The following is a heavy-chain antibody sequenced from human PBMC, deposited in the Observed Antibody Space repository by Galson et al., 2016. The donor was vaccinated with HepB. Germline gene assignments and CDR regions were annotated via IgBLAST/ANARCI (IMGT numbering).Heavy chain of an antibody. Sequence: SLRLSCAASGFTFSSYAMSWVRQAPGKGLEWVSVISAASNTYYTDSVKGRFTISRDNAKNSLFLQMNSLRADDTAVYYCARAIATSYWGQGALVTVSS. CDR3: ARAIATSY. CDR1: GFTFSSYA. D-gene: IGHD5-24*01. CDR2: ISAASNT. V-gene: IGHV3-23*01. J-gene: IGHJ4*02.